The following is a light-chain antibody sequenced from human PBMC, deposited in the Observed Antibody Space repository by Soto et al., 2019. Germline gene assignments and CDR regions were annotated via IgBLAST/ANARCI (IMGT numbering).Light chain of an antibody. CDR2: GAS. V-gene: IGKV3-20*01. CDR1: QSVSSSY. J-gene: IGKJ1*01. CDR3: QQYGSSPWT. Sequence: ETVLTQSPGTLSLSPGERATLSCRASQSVSSSYLAWYQQKPGQAPRLLIYGASSRETGIPDRFSGSGSGTEFTLTISRLEPEDFEVYYCQQYGSSPWTFGQGTKVDIK.